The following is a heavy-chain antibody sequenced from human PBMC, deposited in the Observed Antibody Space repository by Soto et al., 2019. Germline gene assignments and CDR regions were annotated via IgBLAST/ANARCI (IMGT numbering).Heavy chain of an antibody. CDR2: ISGSGGST. V-gene: IGHV3-23*01. J-gene: IGHJ4*02. CDR3: AKDPRGGERGYYFDY. Sequence: PGGSLRLSCAASGFTFSSYAMSWVRQAPGKGLEWVSAISGSGGSTYYADSVKGRFTISRDNSKNTLYLQMNSLRAEDTAVYYCAKDPRGGERGYYFDYWGQGTLVTVSS. D-gene: IGHD2-21*01. CDR1: GFTFSSYA.